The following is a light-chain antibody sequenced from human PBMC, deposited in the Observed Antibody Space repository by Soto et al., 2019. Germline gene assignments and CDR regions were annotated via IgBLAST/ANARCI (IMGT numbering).Light chain of an antibody. J-gene: IGLJ1*01. CDR3: CSYAGSSTYV. V-gene: IGLV2-23*01. Sequence: QSVLTQPASVSGSPGQSITISCTGTSSDVGSYNLVSWHQQHPGKAPKLMIYEGSKRPSGVSNRFSGSKSGNTASLTISGLQAEDEADYYCCSYAGSSTYVVGTGTKLTVL. CDR2: EGS. CDR1: SSDVGSYNL.